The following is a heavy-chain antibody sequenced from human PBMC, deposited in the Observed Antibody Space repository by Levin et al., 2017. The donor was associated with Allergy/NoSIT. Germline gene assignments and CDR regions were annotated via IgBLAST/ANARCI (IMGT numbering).Heavy chain of an antibody. V-gene: IGHV4-31*03. CDR2: IYYSGST. CDR1: GGSISSGDYY. CDR3: ARGQSRTSSNWDKASFDY. Sequence: SETLSLTCTVSGGSISSGDYYWSWIRQHPGKGLEWIGYIYYSGSTYYNASLKSRVTISVDTSKNQFSLKLSSVTAADTAVYYCARGQSRTSSNWDKASFDYWGQGTLVSVSS. D-gene: IGHD6-13*01. J-gene: IGHJ4*02.